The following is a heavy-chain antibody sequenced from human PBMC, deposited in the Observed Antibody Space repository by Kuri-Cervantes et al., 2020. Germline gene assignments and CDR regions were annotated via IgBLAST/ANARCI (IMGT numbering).Heavy chain of an antibody. J-gene: IGHJ3*02. CDR2: ISAYNGNT. V-gene: IGHV1-18*01. CDR3: ARDLFPPGGGSYRTDAFDI. CDR1: GYTFTSYG. D-gene: IGHD1-26*01. Sequence: ASVKVSCKASGYTFTSYGISWVRQAPGQGLEWMGWISAYNGNTNYAQKLQGRVTMTTDTSTSTAYMELRSLRSDDTAVYYCARDLFPPGGGSYRTDAFDIWGQGTMVTVSS.